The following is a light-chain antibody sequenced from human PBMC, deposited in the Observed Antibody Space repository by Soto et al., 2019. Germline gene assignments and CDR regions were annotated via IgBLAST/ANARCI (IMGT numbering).Light chain of an antibody. CDR3: QQYYSTLFT. CDR1: QSVLYSSTNNNN. J-gene: IGKJ3*01. V-gene: IGKV4-1*01. Sequence: DIVMPQSPESLTVSLGERATINCKSSQSVLYSSTNNNNLAWYQQKPGQPPKLLIYSASTRESGVPDRFSGSGSGTDFTLTISRLQSEDVAVYYCQQYYSTLFTFGPGTKVDLK. CDR2: SAS.